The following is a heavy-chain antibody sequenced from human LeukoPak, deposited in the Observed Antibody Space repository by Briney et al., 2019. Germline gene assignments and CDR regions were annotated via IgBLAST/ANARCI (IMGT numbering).Heavy chain of an antibody. D-gene: IGHD3-16*01. J-gene: IGHJ3*01. CDR1: GFTFSSYS. CDR3: VRLSPSGFDGAFEF. Sequence: GGSLRLSCAASGFTFSSYSMNWVRQAPGKGPEWVSVVYSGGTTYYADSVKGRFTISRDSSKNTVFLQMDNLRGEDTAVYYCVRLSPSGFDGAFEFWGQGTMVTVSS. CDR2: VYSGGTT. V-gene: IGHV3-53*01.